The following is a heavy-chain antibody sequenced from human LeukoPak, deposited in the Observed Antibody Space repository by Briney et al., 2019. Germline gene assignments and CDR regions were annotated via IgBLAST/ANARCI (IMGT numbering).Heavy chain of an antibody. CDR3: ARLDTVVVVMDY. CDR1: GYSISSGYY. D-gene: IGHD2-15*01. Sequence: SETLSLTCTVSGYSISSGYYWGWIRQPPGKGLEWIGSIYHSGSTYYNPSLESRVTISVDTSKNQFSLKLTSVTAADTAVYYCARLDTVVVVMDYRGQGTLVTVSS. J-gene: IGHJ4*02. V-gene: IGHV4-38-2*02. CDR2: IYHSGST.